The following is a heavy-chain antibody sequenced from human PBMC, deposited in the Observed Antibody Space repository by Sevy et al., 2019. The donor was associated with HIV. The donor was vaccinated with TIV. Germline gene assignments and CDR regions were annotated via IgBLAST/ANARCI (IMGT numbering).Heavy chain of an antibody. J-gene: IGHJ4*02. Sequence: SETLSLTYTVSDGSITSLYWNWIRQPPGKGLEWIANIYYNGHINYNPSLKSRVTLSLDTSKNQFSLRLSSVTAADTAMYYCAGENAWGRGYSWGQGTLVTVS. V-gene: IGHV4-59*08. D-gene: IGHD1-26*01. CDR1: DGSITSLY. CDR3: AGENAWGRGYS. CDR2: IYYNGHI.